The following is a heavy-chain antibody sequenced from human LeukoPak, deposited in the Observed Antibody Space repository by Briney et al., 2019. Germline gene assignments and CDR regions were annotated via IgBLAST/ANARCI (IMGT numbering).Heavy chain of an antibody. V-gene: IGHV3-23*01. Sequence: GGSLRLSCAASGFTFSSYAMSWVRQAPGKGLEWVSAISGSGGSTYYADSVKGRFTISRDNSKNTLYLQMNSLRAEDTAVYYCAKGVAAGYCSGGSCPTYYFDYWGQGTLVTVSS. CDR3: AKGVAAGYCSGGSCPTYYFDY. CDR2: ISGSGGST. CDR1: GFTFSSYA. D-gene: IGHD2-15*01. J-gene: IGHJ4*02.